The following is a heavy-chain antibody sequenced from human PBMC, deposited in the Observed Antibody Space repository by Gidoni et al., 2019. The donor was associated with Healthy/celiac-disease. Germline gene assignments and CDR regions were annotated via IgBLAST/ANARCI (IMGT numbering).Heavy chain of an antibody. CDR1: GGSISSYY. CDR2: IYYSGST. J-gene: IGHJ4*02. CDR3: ARGVLEWVPDY. Sequence: QVQLQESGPGLVKPSETLYLTCTVSGGSISSYYWSWIRQPPGKGLEWIGYIYYSGSTTYNPSLKRRVTISVDTSKNQFSLKLSSVTAADTAVYYCARGVLEWVPDYWGQGTLVTVSS. D-gene: IGHD3-3*01. V-gene: IGHV4-59*01.